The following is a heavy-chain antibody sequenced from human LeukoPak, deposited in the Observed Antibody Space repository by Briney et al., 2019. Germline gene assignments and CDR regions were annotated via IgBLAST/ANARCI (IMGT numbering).Heavy chain of an antibody. J-gene: IGHJ6*03. CDR3: ARSPGIVVVPAAMRPPYYYYYMDV. Sequence: ASVKVSCKASGYTFTSYDINWVRQAPGQGLEWMGWISAYNGNTNYAQKLQGRVTMTTDTSTSTAYMELRSLRSDDTAVYYCARSPGIVVVPAAMRPPYYYYYMDVWGKGTTVTV. V-gene: IGHV1-18*01. CDR1: GYTFTSYD. CDR2: ISAYNGNT. D-gene: IGHD2-2*01.